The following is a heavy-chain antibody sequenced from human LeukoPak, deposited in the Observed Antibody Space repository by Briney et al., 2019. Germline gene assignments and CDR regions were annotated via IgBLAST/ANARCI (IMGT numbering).Heavy chain of an antibody. CDR3: ARKGRGTTSSNFDS. V-gene: IGHV4-39*01. Sequence: SETLSLTCIVSGGSISSTNYYWGWVRQPPGKGLEWIGSIYYSGSTYYSPSLESRVTISVDTSKNQFSLKLSSVTAADTAVYYCARKGRGTTSSNFDSWGQGTLVTVSS. D-gene: IGHD1-14*01. CDR1: GGSISSTNYY. CDR2: IYYSGST. J-gene: IGHJ4*02.